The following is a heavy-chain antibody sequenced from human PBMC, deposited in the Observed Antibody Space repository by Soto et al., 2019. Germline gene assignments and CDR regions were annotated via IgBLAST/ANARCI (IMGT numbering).Heavy chain of an antibody. D-gene: IGHD3-22*01. V-gene: IGHV3-15*07. Sequence: EVQLVESGGGLVKPGGSLSLSCAASGFTFSNAWMNWVRQAPGKGLEWVGRIKSKTDGGTTDYAAPVKGRFTISRDDSKNTLYLQMNSLKTEDTAVYYCTTAPDSSGYYWYYWGQGTLVTVSS. CDR3: TTAPDSSGYYWYY. CDR1: GFTFSNAW. J-gene: IGHJ4*02. CDR2: IKSKTDGGTT.